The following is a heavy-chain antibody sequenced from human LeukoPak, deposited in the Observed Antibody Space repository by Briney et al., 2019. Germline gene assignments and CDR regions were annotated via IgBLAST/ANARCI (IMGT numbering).Heavy chain of an antibody. V-gene: IGHV4-39*01. CDR2: IYYNGTT. CDR3: ARQISDYYYYYIDV. CDR1: GGSISSSHYY. D-gene: IGHD3-10*01. Sequence: PSEPLSLTCTVSGGSISSSHYYWGWIRQTPGKGLEWIGTIYYNGTTYYNPSLESRATISEDTSKNQFSLTLRSVTAADTAVYYCARQISDYYYYYIDVWGKGTTVTVSS. J-gene: IGHJ6*03.